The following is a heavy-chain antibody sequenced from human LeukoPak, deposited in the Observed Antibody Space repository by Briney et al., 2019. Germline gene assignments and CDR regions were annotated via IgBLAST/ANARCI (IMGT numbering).Heavy chain of an antibody. CDR1: GYTFTDYH. CDR3: ARGGGDNCGWDYFDP. D-gene: IGHD2-21*01. V-gene: IGHV1-2*02. J-gene: IGHJ5*02. CDR2: ILPDSGAT. Sequence: ASVKVSCKASGYTFTDYHLHWLRQVPGQGLEWMGWILPDSGATNYPQTFVGRVTMTKDTSISTAYMELSTLRPDDTAVYYCARGGGDNCGWDYFDPWAREPWSPSPQ.